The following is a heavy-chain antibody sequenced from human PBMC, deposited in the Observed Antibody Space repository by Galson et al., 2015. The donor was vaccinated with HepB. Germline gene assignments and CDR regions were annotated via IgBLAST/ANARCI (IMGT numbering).Heavy chain of an antibody. CDR2: INWNGGST. J-gene: IGHJ4*02. Sequence: SLRLSCAASGFTFDDYGMSWVRQAPGKGLEWVSGINWNGGSTAYADSVKGRFTISRDNAKNSLYLQMNSLRAEDTALYYCARAQINMKLGYFDYWGQGTLVTVSS. CDR3: ARAQINMKLGYFDY. V-gene: IGHV3-20*04. D-gene: IGHD3-22*01. CDR1: GFTFDDYG.